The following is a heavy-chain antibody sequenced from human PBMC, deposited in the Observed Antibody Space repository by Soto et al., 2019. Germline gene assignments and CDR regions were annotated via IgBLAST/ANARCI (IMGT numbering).Heavy chain of an antibody. J-gene: IGHJ4*02. V-gene: IGHV1-18*01. CDR2: ITTYTGNT. CDR3: ARDRGSGSYYLGPYYFDY. Sequence: QVQLVKSGAEVRRPGASVRVSCKASGYTFTDYGFSWVRQAPGQGLEWMGWITTYTGNTKFAQKFQGRVTMTTDRFTCTAYMDLRSLTSDDTAVYYCARDRGSGSYYLGPYYFDYWGQGTLVTVSS. D-gene: IGHD1-26*01. CDR1: GYTFTDYG.